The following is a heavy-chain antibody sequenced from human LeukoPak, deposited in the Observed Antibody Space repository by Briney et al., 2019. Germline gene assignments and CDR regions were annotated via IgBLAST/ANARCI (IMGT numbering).Heavy chain of an antibody. Sequence: SETLSLTCTVYGGSFSGYYWSWIRQPPGKGLEWIGEINHSGSTNYNPSLKSRVTISVDTSKNQFSLKLSSATAADTAVYYCARRRGYSYGYGRWGQGTLVTVSS. D-gene: IGHD5-18*01. V-gene: IGHV4-34*01. CDR3: ARRRGYSYGYGR. CDR2: INHSGST. CDR1: GGSFSGYY. J-gene: IGHJ4*02.